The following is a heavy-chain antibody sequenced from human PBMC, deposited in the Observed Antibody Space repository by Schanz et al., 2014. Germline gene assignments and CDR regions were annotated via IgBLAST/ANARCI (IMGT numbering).Heavy chain of an antibody. Sequence: EVKLVESGGGLVQPGGSLRLSCAASGFTFSDHFMDWVRQAPGKGLEWVGHSRNKGHSYTSEYAASVKGRFTISRDESESSLYLKMDSLKAEDTAVYYCARRNFYDKSAAFDYWGQGSLVTVAS. CDR2: SRNKGHSYTS. V-gene: IGHV3-72*01. CDR3: ARRNFYDKSAAFDY. D-gene: IGHD3-9*01. J-gene: IGHJ4*02. CDR1: GFTFSDHF.